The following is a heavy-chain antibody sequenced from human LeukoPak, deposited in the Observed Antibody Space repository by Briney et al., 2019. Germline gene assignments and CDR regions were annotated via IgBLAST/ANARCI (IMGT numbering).Heavy chain of an antibody. CDR2: MNPNSGNT. CDR3: ARGHKGRGQFDY. CDR1: GYTFTSYE. V-gene: IGHV1-8*01. J-gene: IGHJ4*02. Sequence: GASVKVSCKASGYTFTSYEINWVRQATGQGLEWMGWMNPNSGNTGYAQKFQGRVTMTRNTSISTAYMELSSLRSEDTAVYYCARGHKGRGQFDYWGQGTLVTVSS.